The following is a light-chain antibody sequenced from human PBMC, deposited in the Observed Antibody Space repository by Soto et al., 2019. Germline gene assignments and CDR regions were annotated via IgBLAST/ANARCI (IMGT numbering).Light chain of an antibody. Sequence: SALTQPPSVSGTPGQRVTISCSGGSSNIGGNTVNWYQQFPGTAPKLLIHTNNQRPSGVSDRFSGSKSGTSASLAISGLQSEDEADYYCASWDHSLNGLYVFGTGTKVTVL. V-gene: IGLV1-44*01. CDR2: TNN. CDR1: SSNIGGNT. CDR3: ASWDHSLNGLYV. J-gene: IGLJ1*01.